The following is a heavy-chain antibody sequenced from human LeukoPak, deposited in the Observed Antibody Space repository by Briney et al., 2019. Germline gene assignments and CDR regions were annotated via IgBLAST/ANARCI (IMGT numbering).Heavy chain of an antibody. Sequence: SETLSLTCAVYGESLSGYYWSWIRQPPGKGLEWIGEINHRGSTNYNPSLKSRVTISVDTSKDQFSLKLNSVTAADTAIYYCARGDITTGGAPFDHWGQGSLVTVSS. J-gene: IGHJ4*02. D-gene: IGHD2-21*01. CDR3: ARGDITTGGAPFDH. CDR2: INHRGST. CDR1: GESLSGYY. V-gene: IGHV4-34*01.